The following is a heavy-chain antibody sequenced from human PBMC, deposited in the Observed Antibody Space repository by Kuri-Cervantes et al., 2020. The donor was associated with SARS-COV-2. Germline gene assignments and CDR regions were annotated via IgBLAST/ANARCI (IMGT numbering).Heavy chain of an antibody. CDR1: GFTFNNYA. CDR2: IYSGGST. J-gene: IGHJ6*02. V-gene: IGHV3-66*01. Sequence: GESLKISCAASGFTFNNYAMHWVRQAPGRGLEWVSVIYSGGSTYYADSVKGRFTISRDNSKNTLYLQMNSLRAEDTAVYYCARDSYGDIYYYYGMDVWGQGTTVTVSS. D-gene: IGHD4-17*01. CDR3: ARDSYGDIYYYYGMDV.